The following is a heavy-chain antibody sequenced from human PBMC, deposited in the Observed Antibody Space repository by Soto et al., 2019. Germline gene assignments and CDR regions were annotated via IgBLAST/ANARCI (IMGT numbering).Heavy chain of an antibody. V-gene: IGHV3-30*18. CDR3: AKVDTIILVVSDAFEI. Sequence: QVQLVESGGGVVQPGRSLRLSCAASGFTFSKCGMHWVRQAPGKGLEWVAVISYDGSNEYYADSVKGLFTNSRDNSNNTQYLQMNSLRDEDTAVYYCAKVDTIILVVSDAFEIWGQGTMVTVSS. D-gene: IGHD3-22*01. J-gene: IGHJ3*02. CDR1: GFTFSKCG. CDR2: ISYDGSNE.